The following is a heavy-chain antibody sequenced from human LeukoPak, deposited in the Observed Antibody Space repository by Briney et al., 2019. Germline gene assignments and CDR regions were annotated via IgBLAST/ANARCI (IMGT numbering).Heavy chain of an antibody. CDR3: ARGNTAAAGIFDC. D-gene: IGHD6-13*01. CDR2: IKQDGSEK. J-gene: IGHJ4*02. Sequence: TGGSLRLSCTASGFTFSSYWMNWVRQAPGKGLEWVANIKQDGSEKYSEDSVKGRFTISRDNAKNSLFPQMNSLRVEDTAVYYCARGNTAAAGIFDCWGRGTLVTVSS. V-gene: IGHV3-7*04. CDR1: GFTFSSYW.